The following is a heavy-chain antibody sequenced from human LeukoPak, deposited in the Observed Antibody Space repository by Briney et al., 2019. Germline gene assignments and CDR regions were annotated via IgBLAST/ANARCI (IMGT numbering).Heavy chain of an antibody. D-gene: IGHD1-26*01. CDR3: ARDYSGDSDYYFDY. Sequence: ASVKVSCKASGYTFTTYGISWVRQAPGQGLEWMGWISAYNGNTNYAQMLQGRVTMTTDTSTSTAYMELRSLRSDDTAVYYCARDYSGDSDYYFDYWGQGTLVTVS. V-gene: IGHV1-18*01. CDR2: ISAYNGNT. CDR1: GYTFTTYG. J-gene: IGHJ4*02.